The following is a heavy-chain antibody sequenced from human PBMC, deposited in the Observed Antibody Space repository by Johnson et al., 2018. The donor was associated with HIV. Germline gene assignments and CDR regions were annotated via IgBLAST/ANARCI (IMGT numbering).Heavy chain of an antibody. CDR2: IKQDGTEI. D-gene: IGHD7-27*01. CDR1: GFTFSRYW. Sequence: VQLVESGGGLVQPGGSLRLSCAASGFTFSRYWLTWVRQAPGRGLEWVANIKQDGTEIYYVDSVKGRFTISRDNAKNSLYLQMGSLRAEDTAVYYCARCNGGSEAFDMWGQGTMVIVSS. V-gene: IGHV3-7*01. J-gene: IGHJ3*02. CDR3: ARCNGGSEAFDM.